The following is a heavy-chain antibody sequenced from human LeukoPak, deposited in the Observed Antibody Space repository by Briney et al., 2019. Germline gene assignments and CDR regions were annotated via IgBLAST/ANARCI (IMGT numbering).Heavy chain of an antibody. Sequence: SGTLSLTCTVSGGSISSYYWSWVRQPAGKGLEWIGRIYTSGSTNYNPSLKSRVTMSVDTSKNQYSLKLSSVTAADTAVYYCARDIDGYNLFDYWGQGTLVTVAS. CDR1: GGSISSYY. D-gene: IGHD5-24*01. CDR3: ARDIDGYNLFDY. V-gene: IGHV4-4*07. J-gene: IGHJ4*02. CDR2: IYTSGST.